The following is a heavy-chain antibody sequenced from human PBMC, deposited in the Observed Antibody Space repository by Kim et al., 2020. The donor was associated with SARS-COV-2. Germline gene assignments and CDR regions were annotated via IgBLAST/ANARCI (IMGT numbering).Heavy chain of an antibody. CDR3: AKGPDSSGY. Sequence: SNTDYANSVKGGFTISRDNAKNTLYLQMNSLRAEDTAVYYCAKGPDSSGYWGQGTLVTVSS. V-gene: IGHV3-30*02. CDR2: SNT. D-gene: IGHD3-22*01. J-gene: IGHJ4*02.